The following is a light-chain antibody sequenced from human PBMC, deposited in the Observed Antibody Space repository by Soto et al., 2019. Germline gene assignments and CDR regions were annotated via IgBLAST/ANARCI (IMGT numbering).Light chain of an antibody. CDR2: GSS. CDR1: QDIKNY. Sequence: DIQMTQSPSSLSAAMGDRVTITCRASQDIKNYLNWYQHKPGAAPKLLIFGSSNLESGVPARFSGRGAGTEFNFSISSLQREDFATYYCQQGYSTTTITFGQWTRVDIK. CDR3: QQGYSTTTIT. J-gene: IGKJ5*01. V-gene: IGKV1-39*01.